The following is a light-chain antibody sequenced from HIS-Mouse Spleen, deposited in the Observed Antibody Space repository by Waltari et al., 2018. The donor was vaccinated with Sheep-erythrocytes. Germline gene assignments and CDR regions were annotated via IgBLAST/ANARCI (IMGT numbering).Light chain of an antibody. Sequence: SYELTQPPSVSVSPGQTASITCSGATLGDKYACWYQQKPGQSPVLGIYQDSKRPSGIPERFSGSNSGNTATLTISGTQAMDEADYYCQAWDSSTEVFGGGTKLTVL. CDR2: QDS. CDR1: TLGDKY. CDR3: QAWDSSTEV. J-gene: IGLJ2*01. V-gene: IGLV3-1*01.